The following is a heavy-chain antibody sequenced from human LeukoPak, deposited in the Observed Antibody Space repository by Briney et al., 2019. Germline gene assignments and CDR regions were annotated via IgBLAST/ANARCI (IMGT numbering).Heavy chain of an antibody. Sequence: PGGSLRLSCAASGFTFSNSAMNWVRQAPGKGLQWVANIKPDGSAGYYVDSVRGRFTISRDNAKISLYLQMNSLRVEDTAVYFCVPHFGVGNNINHWGRGTLVTVSS. V-gene: IGHV3-7*01. CDR3: VPHFGVGNNINH. D-gene: IGHD3-3*01. J-gene: IGHJ5*02. CDR1: GFTFSNSA. CDR2: IKPDGSAG.